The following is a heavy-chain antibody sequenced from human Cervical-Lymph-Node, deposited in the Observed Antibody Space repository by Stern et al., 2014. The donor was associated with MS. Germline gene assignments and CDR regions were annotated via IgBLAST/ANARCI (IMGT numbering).Heavy chain of an antibody. CDR2: IFARGTT. D-gene: IGHD3-22*01. V-gene: IGHV4-61*02. Sequence: QLQLQESGPGLVKPSETLSLTCSVSGGSISSGSYYWNWIRQPAGKGLERIGRIFARGTTDYTPSLKSRLAISIDTSKTQISLKLSSMTAADSAVYYCARDQNDYYDSNGYYRTPNYFGLDVWGQGTTVIVSS. J-gene: IGHJ6*02. CDR3: ARDQNDYYDSNGYYRTPNYFGLDV. CDR1: GGSISSGSYY.